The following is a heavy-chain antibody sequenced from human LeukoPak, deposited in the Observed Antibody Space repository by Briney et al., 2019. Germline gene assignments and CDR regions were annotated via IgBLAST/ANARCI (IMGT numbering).Heavy chain of an antibody. CDR3: AKWSGDYPSYYLDY. CDR1: GFTFRSYG. CDR2: IRSDGSSK. J-gene: IGHJ4*02. Sequence: QTGGSLRLSCAASGFTFRSYGLHWVRQAPGKGLEWVALIRSDGSSKNYADSVKGRLTISRDASKNTVYLQMNSLRAEDTAVYSCAKWSGDYPSYYLDYWGQGTLVTVSS. V-gene: IGHV3-30*02. D-gene: IGHD4-17*01.